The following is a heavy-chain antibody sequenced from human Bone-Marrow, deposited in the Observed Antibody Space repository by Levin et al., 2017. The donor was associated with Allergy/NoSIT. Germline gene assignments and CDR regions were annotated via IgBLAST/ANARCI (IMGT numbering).Heavy chain of an antibody. CDR2: IRSKANSYAT. D-gene: IGHD3-10*01. CDR1: GFTFSGSA. J-gene: IGHJ4*02. CDR3: TRHSPYMVRGVISNG. Sequence: GESLKISCAASGFTFSGSAMHWVRQASGKGLEWVGRIRSKANSYATAYAASVQGRFTISRDDSKNTAYLQMNSLTTEDTAVYYCTRHSPYMVRGVISNGWGQGTLVTVSS. V-gene: IGHV3-73*01.